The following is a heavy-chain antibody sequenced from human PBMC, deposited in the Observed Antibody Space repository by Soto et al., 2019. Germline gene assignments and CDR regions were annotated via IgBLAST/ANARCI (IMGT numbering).Heavy chain of an antibody. V-gene: IGHV3-30*18. Sequence: QVQLVESGGGVVQPGRSLRLSCAASGFSFSSYGMHWVRQAPGKGLEWVAVISYDGSNKYYADSAKGRFTISRDNYKIXLDLQMNSLRAEDTAVYYCAKESVAGTSGIYYFDYWGQGTLVTVSP. CDR1: GFSFSSYG. CDR2: ISYDGSNK. D-gene: IGHD6-19*01. CDR3: AKESVAGTSGIYYFDY. J-gene: IGHJ4*02.